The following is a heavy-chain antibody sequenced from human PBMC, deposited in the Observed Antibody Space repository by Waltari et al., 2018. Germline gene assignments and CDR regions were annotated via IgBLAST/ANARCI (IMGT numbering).Heavy chain of an antibody. V-gene: IGHV3-53*01. Sequence: EVQLVESGGGLIQPGGSLRLSCAASGFTVSSNYMSWVRQAPGKGVEWVSVIYSGGSTYYADSVKGRFTISRDNAKNTLYLQMNSLRAEDTAVYYCARVNSGSYLDYFDYWGQGTLVTVSS. CDR2: IYSGGST. CDR3: ARVNSGSYLDYFDY. D-gene: IGHD1-26*01. J-gene: IGHJ4*02. CDR1: GFTVSSNY.